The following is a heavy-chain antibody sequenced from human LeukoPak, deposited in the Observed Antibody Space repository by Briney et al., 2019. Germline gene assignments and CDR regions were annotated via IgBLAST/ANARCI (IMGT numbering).Heavy chain of an antibody. J-gene: IGHJ4*02. Sequence: ASVKVSCKASGYTFTSYYMHWVRQAPGQGLEWMGIINPSGGSTSYAQKFQGRVTMTRDMSTSTVYMELSSLRSEDTAVYYCARGGNSGSYGPFFDYWGQGTLVTVSS. CDR1: GYTFTSYY. V-gene: IGHV1-46*01. D-gene: IGHD1-26*01. CDR3: ARGGNSGSYGPFFDY. CDR2: INPSGGST.